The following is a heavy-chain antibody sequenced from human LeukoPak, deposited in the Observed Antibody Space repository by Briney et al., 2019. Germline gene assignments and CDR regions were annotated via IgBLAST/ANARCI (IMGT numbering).Heavy chain of an antibody. V-gene: IGHV3-21*01. CDR2: ISSSSTYI. J-gene: IGHJ4*02. D-gene: IGHD2-15*01. CDR1: GFTFSSYS. CDR3: ARVYCSGSSCQRGYFDY. Sequence: GGSLRLSCVASGFTFSSYSMNWVRQAPGTGLEWVSSISSSSTYISYADSVKGRFTISRDNAKNSVYLQMNSLRAEDTAVYYCARVYCSGSSCQRGYFDYWGQGTLVTVSS.